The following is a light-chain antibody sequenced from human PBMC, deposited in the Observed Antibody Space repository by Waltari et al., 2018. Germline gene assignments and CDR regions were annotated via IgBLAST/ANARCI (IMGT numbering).Light chain of an antibody. CDR3: SSYTGDNILL. J-gene: IGLJ3*02. Sequence: QSALTQPASVSGSPGQSITISCTGTSSDIGRYNTVSWYHQYPGKAPQIIIYEVKNRPSGVSTRFSGSTSGNTASLTISALQADDEAYFYCSSYTGDNILLFGGGTKVTVL. V-gene: IGLV2-14*01. CDR2: EVK. CDR1: SSDIGRYNT.